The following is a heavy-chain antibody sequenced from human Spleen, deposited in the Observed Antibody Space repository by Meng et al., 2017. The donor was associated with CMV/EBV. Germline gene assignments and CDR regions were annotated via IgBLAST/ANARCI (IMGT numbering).Heavy chain of an antibody. CDR1: GYSISSGYY. Sequence: SETLSLTCTVSGYSISSGYYWGWIRQPPGKGLEWIGSIYHSGSTYYNPSLKSRVTISVDTSKNQFSLKLSSVTAADTAVYYCARGIDRGYSYGLNYWGQGTLVTVSS. D-gene: IGHD5-18*01. J-gene: IGHJ4*02. CDR3: ARGIDRGYSYGLNY. V-gene: IGHV4-38-2*02. CDR2: IYHSGST.